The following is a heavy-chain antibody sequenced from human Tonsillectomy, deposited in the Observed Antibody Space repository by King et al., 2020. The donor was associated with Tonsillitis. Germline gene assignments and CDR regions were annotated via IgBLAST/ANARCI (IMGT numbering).Heavy chain of an antibody. CDR3: ARDSSDYHIFTGYLY. CDR1: GYTFTTYG. V-gene: IGHV1-18*04. J-gene: IGHJ4*02. CDR2: ISAYNGNT. D-gene: IGHD3-9*01. Sequence: QAQLVQSGAEVKKPGASVKVSCKASGYTFTTYGISWVRQAPGQGLEWMGWISAYNGNTNYAQKFQGRVTMTTDTSTSTAYMELGSLRSDDTAVYYCARDSSDYHIFTGYLYWGQGTLVTVSS.